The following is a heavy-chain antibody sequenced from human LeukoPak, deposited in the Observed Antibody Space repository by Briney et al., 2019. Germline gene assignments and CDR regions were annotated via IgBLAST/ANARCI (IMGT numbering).Heavy chain of an antibody. J-gene: IGHJ4*02. Sequence: AGGSLRLSCAASGFTLSDYYMSWIRQAPGKGLEWVSYSSSSGTTIYYADSVKGRFAISRDNAKNSLYLQMNSLRAEDTAVYYCTRRRDFIDYWGQGTLVTVSS. D-gene: IGHD3/OR15-3a*01. CDR1: GFTLSDYY. CDR2: SSSSGTTI. V-gene: IGHV3-11*01. CDR3: TRRRDFIDY.